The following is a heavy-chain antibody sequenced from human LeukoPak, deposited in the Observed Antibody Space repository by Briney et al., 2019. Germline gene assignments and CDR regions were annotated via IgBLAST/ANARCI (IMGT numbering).Heavy chain of an antibody. J-gene: IGHJ4*02. D-gene: IGHD3-10*01. CDR2: INPSGGST. Sequence: GASVKVSCKASGYTFTSYYMHWVRQAPGQGLEWMGIINPSGGSTSYAQKFQGRVTMTRDTSTSTVYMELSSLRSEDTAVYYCAREGKPMVRGVITNYFDYWGQGTLVTVSS. V-gene: IGHV1-46*01. CDR3: AREGKPMVRGVITNYFDY. CDR1: GYTFTSYY.